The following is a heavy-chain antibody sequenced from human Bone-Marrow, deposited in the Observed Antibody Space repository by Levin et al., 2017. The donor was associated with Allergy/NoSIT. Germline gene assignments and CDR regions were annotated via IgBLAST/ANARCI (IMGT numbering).Heavy chain of an antibody. Sequence: GESLKISCVGSSEMFRNYEMTWVRLFPGKGLEWIAYMGARGSLSYADSVRGRFTVSRDNEKHTLYLHMNSLRVDDTALYYCADLYCSSGTCLFDYWGRGTQVSVSS. D-gene: IGHD1-14*01. CDR1: SEMFRNYE. J-gene: IGHJ4*02. V-gene: IGHV3-48*03. CDR3: ADLYCSSGTCLFDY. CDR2: MGARGSL.